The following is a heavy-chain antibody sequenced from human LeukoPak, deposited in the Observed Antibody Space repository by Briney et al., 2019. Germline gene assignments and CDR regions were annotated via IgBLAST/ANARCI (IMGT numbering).Heavy chain of an antibody. D-gene: IGHD1-1*01. CDR3: ARHTLWRFDY. CDR1: GFTFTNYW. CDR2: INQDGGTE. J-gene: IGHJ4*02. V-gene: IGHV3-7*01. Sequence: GGSLRLSCAAYGFTFTNYWLTWVRQAPGKGLEWVANINQDGGTEYYVDSMKGRYTISRDNARNLVYLQINSLRAEDTAVYFCARHTLWRFDYWGQGALVTVSS.